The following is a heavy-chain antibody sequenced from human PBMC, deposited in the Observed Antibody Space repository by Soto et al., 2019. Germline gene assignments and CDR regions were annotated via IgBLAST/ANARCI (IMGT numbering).Heavy chain of an antibody. CDR3: AKNWQPPYYYYGLDV. J-gene: IGHJ6*02. CDR2: ISGYNGDT. CDR1: GYTFSRYG. V-gene: IGHV1-18*01. Sequence: QGQLVQSGGEVKKSGASVKVSCKASGYTFSRYGISWVRQAPGQGLEWMGWISGYNGDTNYAQKFQGRVTRTNATSXXTAERELRSLTSDATAVYYCAKNWQPPYYYYGLDVWGQGTTVTVSS.